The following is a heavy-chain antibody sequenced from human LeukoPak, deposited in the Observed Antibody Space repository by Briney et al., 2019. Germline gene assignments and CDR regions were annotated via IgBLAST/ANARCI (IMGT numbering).Heavy chain of an antibody. V-gene: IGHV4-39*01. CDR3: ARLLGTHINYFDP. CDR2: IYYSGST. CDR1: GGSISSSNYY. D-gene: IGHD2-21*01. Sequence: PSETLSLTCTVSGGSISSSNYYWGWIRQPPGKGLEWSGSIYYSGSTYYNPSLKSRVTMSVDTSKNQFSLRLSSVTAADTAVYYCARLLGTHINYFDPWGQGTLVTVSS. J-gene: IGHJ5*02.